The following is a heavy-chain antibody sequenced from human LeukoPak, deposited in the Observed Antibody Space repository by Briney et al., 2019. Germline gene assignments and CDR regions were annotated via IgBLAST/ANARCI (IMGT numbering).Heavy chain of an antibody. CDR1: GFTFSNAW. D-gene: IGHD6-19*01. Sequence: GGSLRLSCAASGFTFSNAWMSWVRQAPGKGLEWVGRIKSKTDGGTTDYAAPVKGRFTISRDDSKNTLYLQMNSQKTEDTAVYYCTSGVSYSSGWDFDYWGQGTLVTVPS. J-gene: IGHJ4*02. CDR3: TSGVSYSSGWDFDY. V-gene: IGHV3-15*01. CDR2: IKSKTDGGTT.